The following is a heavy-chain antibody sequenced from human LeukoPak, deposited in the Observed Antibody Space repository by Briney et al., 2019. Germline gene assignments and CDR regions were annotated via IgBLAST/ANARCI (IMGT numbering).Heavy chain of an antibody. D-gene: IGHD6-13*01. Sequence: GGPLRLSCAASGFTFSDYYMSWIRQAPEKGLEWVSYISPSGSAIYYADSVKGRFTISRDDAKNTVYLQMNSLRAEDTAVYYCASSSSWLYNWFDPWGQGTLVTVSS. J-gene: IGHJ5*02. CDR3: ASSSSWLYNWFDP. CDR1: GFTFSDYY. CDR2: ISPSGSAI. V-gene: IGHV3-11*04.